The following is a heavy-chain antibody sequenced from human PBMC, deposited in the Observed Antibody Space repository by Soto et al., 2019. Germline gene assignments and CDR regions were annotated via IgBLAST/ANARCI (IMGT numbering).Heavy chain of an antibody. CDR1: GYTFTSCG. J-gene: IGHJ3*02. Sequence: GASVKVSCKASGYTFTSCGISWVRQAPGQGLEWMGWISAYNGNTNYAQKLQGRVTMTTDTSTSTAYMELRSLRSDDTAVYYCARDGAFTPSNPDAFDIWGQGTMVTVS. D-gene: IGHD2-15*01. V-gene: IGHV1-18*01. CDR3: ARDGAFTPSNPDAFDI. CDR2: ISAYNGNT.